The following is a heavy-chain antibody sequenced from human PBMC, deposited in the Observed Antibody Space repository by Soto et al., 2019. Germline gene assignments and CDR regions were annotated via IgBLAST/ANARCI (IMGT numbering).Heavy chain of an antibody. Sequence: QVQLVQSGAEVKKPGASVKVSCKASGYTFTSYGISWVRQAPGQGLEWMGWISAYNGNTNYAQKLQGRVTMTTATSTSTAYMELRSLRSDDTAVYYGARDYPRLVPLESFDYWGQGTLVTVSS. CDR2: ISAYNGNT. D-gene: IGHD6-19*01. CDR3: ARDYPRLVPLESFDY. J-gene: IGHJ4*02. CDR1: GYTFTSYG. V-gene: IGHV1-18*01.